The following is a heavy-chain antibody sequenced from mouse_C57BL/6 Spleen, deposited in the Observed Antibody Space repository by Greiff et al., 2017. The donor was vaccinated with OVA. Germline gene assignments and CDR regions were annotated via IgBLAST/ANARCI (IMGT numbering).Heavy chain of an antibody. CDR3: AMIITTVVATDFDV. CDR1: GYTFTSYW. V-gene: IGHV1-69*01. Sequence: QVQLQQPGAELVMPGASVKLSCKASGYTFTSYWMHWVKQRPGQGLEWIGEIDPSDSYTNYNQKFKGKSTLTVDKSSSTAYMQLSSLTSEDSAVYYCAMIITTVVATDFDVWGTGTTVTVSS. CDR2: IDPSDSYT. D-gene: IGHD1-1*01. J-gene: IGHJ1*03.